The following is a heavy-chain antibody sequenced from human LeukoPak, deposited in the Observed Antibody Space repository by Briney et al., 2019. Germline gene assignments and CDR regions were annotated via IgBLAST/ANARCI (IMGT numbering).Heavy chain of an antibody. V-gene: IGHV3-30*18. J-gene: IGHJ4*02. Sequence: PGGSLRLSCEASGFTFSSYGMHGVRQAPGKGREWVAVISSDGNTKNYVDSVKGRFTFSRDNSKNTLYLQMNSLRAEDTAVYYCAKGNDIGGYYYPHFDYWGQGTLVTVSS. D-gene: IGHD3-22*01. CDR3: AKGNDIGGYYYPHFDY. CDR2: ISSDGNTK. CDR1: GFTFSSYG.